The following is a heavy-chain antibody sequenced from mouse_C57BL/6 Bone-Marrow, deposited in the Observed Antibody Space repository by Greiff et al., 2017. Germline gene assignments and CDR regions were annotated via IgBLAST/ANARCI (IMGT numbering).Heavy chain of an antibody. CDR3: GGGWLPWYFDV. Sequence: QVQLQQPGAELVKPGASVKLSCKASGYTFTSYWMQWVKQRPGQGLEWIGEIDPSDSYTNYNQKFKGKATLTVDTSSSTAYMQLSSLTSEDSAVDYCGGGWLPWYFDVWGTGTTVTVSS. D-gene: IGHD2-3*01. CDR2: IDPSDSYT. CDR1: GYTFTSYW. J-gene: IGHJ1*03. V-gene: IGHV1-50*01.